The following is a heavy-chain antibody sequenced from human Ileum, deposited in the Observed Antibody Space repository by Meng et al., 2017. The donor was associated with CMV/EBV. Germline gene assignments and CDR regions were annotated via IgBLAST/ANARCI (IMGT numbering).Heavy chain of an antibody. CDR3: ARDRVGHIVVVPAASY. D-gene: IGHD2-2*01. CDR2: IGTAGDT. V-gene: IGHV3-13*01. CDR1: GFTFSSYD. Sequence: GESLKISCAASGFTFSSYDMHWVRQATGKGLEWVSAIGTAGDTYYPGSVKGRFTISRENAKNSLYLQMNSLRAGDTAVYYCARDRVGHIVVVPAASYWGQGTLVTVSS. J-gene: IGHJ4*02.